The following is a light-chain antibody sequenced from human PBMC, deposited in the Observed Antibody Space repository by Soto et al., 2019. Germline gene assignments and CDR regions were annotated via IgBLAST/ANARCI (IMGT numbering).Light chain of an antibody. Sequence: AVLLTQSPSSFSASTGDRATITCRASQDIHNYLAWYQQVPGKAPKLLLYAASILQTGGPSRFSGRGSGTDSPLAIDGLQSEDFATSFCQHYYNYPWTFGQGTTVE. V-gene: IGKV1-8*01. J-gene: IGKJ1*01. CDR3: QHYYNYPWT. CDR2: AAS. CDR1: QDIHNY.